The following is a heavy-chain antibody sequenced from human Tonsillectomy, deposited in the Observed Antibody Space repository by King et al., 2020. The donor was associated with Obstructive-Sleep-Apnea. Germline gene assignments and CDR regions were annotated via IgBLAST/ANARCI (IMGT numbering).Heavy chain of an antibody. CDR3: ARAERLVCSSTSCWTYYYYGMDV. J-gene: IGHJ6*02. Sequence: QLVESGGGLVQPGGSLSLSCAAFGFTFSSYSMNWVRQAPGKGLDWVSYISSSSSTIFYADSVKGRFTIYRDNAKNSLYLQRNSLSAEDTAVYYCARAERLVCSSTSCWTYYYYGMDVWGQGTTVTVSS. CDR1: GFTFSSYS. V-gene: IGHV3-48*04. D-gene: IGHD2-2*01. CDR2: ISSSSSTI.